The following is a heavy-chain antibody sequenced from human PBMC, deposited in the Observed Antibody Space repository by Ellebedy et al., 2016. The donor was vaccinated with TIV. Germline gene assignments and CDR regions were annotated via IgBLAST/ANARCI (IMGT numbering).Heavy chain of an antibody. Sequence: GESLKISCAVSGFTFSTYAMHWVRQAPGKGLEYVSAISYDGGRTYYANSVKGRFIISRDNSKNTLYLQMGSLRAYDMAVYYCARPRLAVGATPLDYWGQGTQVTVSS. CDR3: ARPRLAVGATPLDY. J-gene: IGHJ4*02. CDR1: GFTFSTYA. V-gene: IGHV3-64*01. CDR2: ISYDGGRT. D-gene: IGHD1-26*01.